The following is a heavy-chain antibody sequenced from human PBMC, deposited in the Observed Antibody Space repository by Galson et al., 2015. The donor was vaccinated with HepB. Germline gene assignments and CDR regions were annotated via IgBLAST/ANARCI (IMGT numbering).Heavy chain of an antibody. V-gene: IGHV3-23*01. J-gene: IGHJ6*02. CDR2: ISGSGGST. CDR3: AKGWACGVGDCSYYYYYGMDV. D-gene: IGHD2-21*02. Sequence: SLRLSCAASGFTFSSYAMSWVRQAPGKGLEWVSAISGSGGSTYYADSVKGRFTISRDNSKNTLYLQMNSLRAEDTAVYYCAKGWACGVGDCSYYYYYGMDVWGQGTTVTVSS. CDR1: GFTFSSYA.